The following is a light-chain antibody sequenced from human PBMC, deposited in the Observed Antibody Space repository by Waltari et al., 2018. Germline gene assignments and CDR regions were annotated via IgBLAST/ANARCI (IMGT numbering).Light chain of an antibody. Sequence: QSALTQPRPVSGSPGQSVTISCPGTSSDVGGYNFVPWYQQHPDKAPKFMIYDVSKRPSGVPDRFSGSKSGNTASLTISGLQAEDEADYYCCSYAAGSLYVFGTGTKVTVL. V-gene: IGLV2-11*01. CDR3: CSYAAGSLYV. J-gene: IGLJ1*01. CDR1: SSDVGGYNF. CDR2: DVS.